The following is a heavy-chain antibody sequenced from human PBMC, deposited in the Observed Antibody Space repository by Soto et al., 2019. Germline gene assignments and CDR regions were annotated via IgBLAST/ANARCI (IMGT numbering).Heavy chain of an antibody. Sequence: QVQLQESGPGLVKPSGTLSLTCAVSGGSISSTNWWSWVRQPPGKGLEWIGEINHSGSTNYNPPLKSRVTISVDKSKNQFSLKLNSVTAADTAVYYCARRDIVGGTRLFYWGQGTLVTVSS. J-gene: IGHJ4*02. CDR2: INHSGST. CDR3: ARRDIVGGTRLFY. CDR1: GGSISSTNW. V-gene: IGHV4-4*02. D-gene: IGHD1-26*01.